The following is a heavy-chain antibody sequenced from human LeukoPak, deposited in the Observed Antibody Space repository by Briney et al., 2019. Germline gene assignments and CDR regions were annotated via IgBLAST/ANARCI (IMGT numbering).Heavy chain of an antibody. D-gene: IGHD6-19*01. CDR3: ATKQWLAPPPDS. CDR2: INTDGTVT. CDR1: GFTFSKYW. J-gene: IGHJ4*02. Sequence: GGSLRLSCAASGFTFSKYWMLWVRQAPGRGLENVSRINTDGTVTTYADSVKGRFTVSRDNADNTMFLQMNSVRDEDTAVYYCATKQWLAPPPDSWGQGTPVTVSS. V-gene: IGHV3-74*01.